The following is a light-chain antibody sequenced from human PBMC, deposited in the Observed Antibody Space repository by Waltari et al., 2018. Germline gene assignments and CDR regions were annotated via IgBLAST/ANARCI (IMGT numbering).Light chain of an antibody. CDR1: QSVTSN. Sequence: EILMTQSPATLSVSPGERATLSCRASQSVTSNLAWYQQKPGQAPRRLIYGASTRATGIPARFSGSGSGTEFTLTISSLQSEDFAVYYCQQYNNWPLTFGGGTKVEIK. CDR3: QQYNNWPLT. CDR2: GAS. J-gene: IGKJ4*01. V-gene: IGKV3-15*01.